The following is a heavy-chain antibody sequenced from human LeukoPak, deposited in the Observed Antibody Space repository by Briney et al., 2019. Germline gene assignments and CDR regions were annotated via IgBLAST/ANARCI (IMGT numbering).Heavy chain of an antibody. V-gene: IGHV3-11*06. Sequence: GRFTISRDNAKNSLYLQMNSLRAEDTAVYYCARDYSSSWYTVGGSYDYWGQGTLVTVSS. CDR3: ARDYSSSWYTVGGSYDY. J-gene: IGHJ4*02. D-gene: IGHD6-13*01.